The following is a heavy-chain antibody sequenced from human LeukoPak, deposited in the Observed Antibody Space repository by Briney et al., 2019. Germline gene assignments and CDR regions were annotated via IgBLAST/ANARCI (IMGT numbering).Heavy chain of an antibody. V-gene: IGHV4-59*01. J-gene: IGHJ4*02. CDR3: ASWRWLQSFFDY. D-gene: IGHD5-24*01. Sequence: PSETLSLTCTVSGGSISSYYWSWIRQPPGKGLEWIGYIYYSGSTNYNPSLKSRVTISVDTSKNQFSLKLSSVTAADTAVYYCASWRWLQSFFDYWGQGTLVTVSS. CDR1: GGSISSYY. CDR2: IYYSGST.